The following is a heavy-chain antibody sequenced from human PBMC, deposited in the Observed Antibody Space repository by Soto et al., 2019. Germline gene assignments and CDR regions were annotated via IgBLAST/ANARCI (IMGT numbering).Heavy chain of an antibody. D-gene: IGHD4-4*01. CDR2: ISSSSSTI. CDR3: ARVDYSNYVYYYMDV. Sequence: GGSLRLSCAASGFTFSSYSMNWVRQAPGKGLEWVSYISSSSSTIYYADSVKGRFTISRDNAKNSLYLQMNSLRAEDTAVYYCARVDYSNYVYYYMDVWGKGTTVTV. J-gene: IGHJ6*03. V-gene: IGHV3-48*01. CDR1: GFTFSSYS.